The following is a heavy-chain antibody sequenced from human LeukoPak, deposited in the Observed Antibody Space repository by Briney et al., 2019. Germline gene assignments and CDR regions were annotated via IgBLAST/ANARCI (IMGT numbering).Heavy chain of an antibody. V-gene: IGHV4-31*03. Sequence: SETLSLTCTVSGGSISSGGYYWSWIRQHPGKGLEWIGYISYSGSAYYNPSLKSRVTISVDTSKNQFSLKLNSMTAADTAVYYCASDSVWVSSRYYYYYMDVWGKGTTVTVSS. CDR1: GGSISSGGYY. D-gene: IGHD6-13*01. J-gene: IGHJ6*03. CDR2: ISYSGSA. CDR3: ASDSVWVSSRYYYYYMDV.